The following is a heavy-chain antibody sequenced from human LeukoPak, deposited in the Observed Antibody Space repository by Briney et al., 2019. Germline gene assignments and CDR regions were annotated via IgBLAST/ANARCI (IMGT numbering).Heavy chain of an antibody. Sequence: ASVKVSCKASGYTFTSYGISWVRQAPGPGLEWMGWISAYNGNTNYAQKLQGRVTMTTDTSTSTAYMELRSLRSDDTAVYYCAREDYGDYWFDPWGQGTLVTVSS. V-gene: IGHV1-18*01. J-gene: IGHJ5*02. D-gene: IGHD4-17*01. CDR2: ISAYNGNT. CDR1: GYTFTSYG. CDR3: AREDYGDYWFDP.